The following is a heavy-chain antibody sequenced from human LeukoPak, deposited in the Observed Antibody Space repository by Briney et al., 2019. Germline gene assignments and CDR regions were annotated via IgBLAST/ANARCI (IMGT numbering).Heavy chain of an antibody. CDR2: ISYNGRT. V-gene: IGHV4-59*13. Sequence: SETLCLTCSVFGGSIGSSFWNWIRLSPGKGLEWIGYISYNGRTNYSPSLKSRVIISIDTSKNQLSLNLTSVTAADTALYYCVRDRSGSNFNFNVGGQGTMFSVSA. CDR1: GGSIGSSF. D-gene: IGHD1-26*01. CDR3: VRDRSGSNFNFNV. J-gene: IGHJ3*01.